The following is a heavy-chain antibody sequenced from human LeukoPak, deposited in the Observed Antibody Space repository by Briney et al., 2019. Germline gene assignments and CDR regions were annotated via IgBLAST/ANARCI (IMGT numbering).Heavy chain of an antibody. CDR2: IYDSGST. J-gene: IGHJ4*02. D-gene: IGHD3-3*01. V-gene: IGHV4-39*01. CDR3: ARHFEPAIRFSPSDY. CDR1: GGSISSSSYY. Sequence: SQTLSLTCTVSGGSISSSSYYWGWIRQPPGKGLEWIGSIYDSGSTYYNPSLKSRVSISVDTSKNQFSLKLSSVTAADTAVYYCARHFEPAIRFSPSDYWGQGTLVSVSS.